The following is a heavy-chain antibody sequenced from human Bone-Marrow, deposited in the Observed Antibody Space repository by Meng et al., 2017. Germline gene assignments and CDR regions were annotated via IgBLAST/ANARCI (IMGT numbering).Heavy chain of an antibody. D-gene: IGHD3-10*01. CDR1: GFTFSNSD. V-gene: IGHV3-33*08. J-gene: IGHJ3*02. CDR3: ARVGGVTMGAFDI. CDR2: IWYDGSNK. Sequence: GGSLRLSCAASGFTFSNSDMNWVRQAPGKGLEWVAVIWYDGSNKYYADSVKGRFTISRDNSKNTLYLQMNSLRAEDTAVYYCARVGGVTMGAFDIWGQGTMVTVSS.